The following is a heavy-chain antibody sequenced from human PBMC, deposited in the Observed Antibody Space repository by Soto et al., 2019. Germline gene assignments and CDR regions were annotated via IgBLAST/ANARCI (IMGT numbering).Heavy chain of an antibody. CDR3: ARVGGGWYLGY. V-gene: IGHV3-21*01. J-gene: IGHJ4*02. D-gene: IGHD6-19*01. CDR2: SITSIYI. Sequence: GGPLILFCAASGVPFSSYSMNLVSQAPGKGLESVSSSITSIYIYYADSVKVRFTIARYNAENSLYLQMNSLRAEDTAVYYCARVGGGWYLGYRGKGTLVTVSS. CDR1: GVPFSSYS.